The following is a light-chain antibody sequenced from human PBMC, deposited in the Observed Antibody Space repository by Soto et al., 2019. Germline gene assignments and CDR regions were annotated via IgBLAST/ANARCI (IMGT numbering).Light chain of an antibody. CDR3: QQYQTYPWT. Sequence: DIQMNPSPSTLSAAVVYRVPITCRASQSISTWLAWYQQKPGKAPKCLIHKLSSLESGVPSRFSGSSSGTEFTLTITSLQPDDFATYFCQQYQTYPWTGGQGTKGDIK. J-gene: IGKJ1*01. CDR1: QSISTW. V-gene: IGKV1-5*03. CDR2: KLS.